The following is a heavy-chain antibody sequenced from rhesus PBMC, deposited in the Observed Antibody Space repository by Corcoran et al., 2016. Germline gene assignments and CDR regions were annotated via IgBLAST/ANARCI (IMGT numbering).Heavy chain of an antibody. J-gene: IGHJ4*01. CDR3: ARPESTPGYFDY. CDR2: IYGSSGST. CDR1: GGSISGGYD. Sequence: QVQLQESGPGLVKPSETLSLTCAVSGGSISGGYDWSWIRQPPGKGLEWIGYIYGSSGSTNYNPSLKNRVTISKDTSKNQFSLKLSSVTAADTAVYYCARPESTPGYFDYWGQGVLVTVSS. D-gene: IGHD2-33*01. V-gene: IGHV4-76*01.